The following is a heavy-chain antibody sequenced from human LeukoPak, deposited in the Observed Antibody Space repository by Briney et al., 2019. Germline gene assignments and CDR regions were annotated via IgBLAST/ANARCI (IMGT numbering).Heavy chain of an antibody. V-gene: IGHV3-21*01. CDR3: ARVRDLYRDY. CDR2: NSSSSSYT. CDR1: GFTFSTYT. D-gene: IGHD2-2*02. J-gene: IGHJ4*02. Sequence: PGGSLRLSCAASGFTFSTYTMNWVRQAPGKGLEWVSSNSSSSSYTFYADSVKGRFTISRDNAKNSLYLQMNSLRAEDSAVYYCARVRDLYRDYWGQGTLVTVSS.